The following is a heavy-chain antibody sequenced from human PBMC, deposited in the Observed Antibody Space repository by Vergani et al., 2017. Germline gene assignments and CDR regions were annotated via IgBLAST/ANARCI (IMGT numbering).Heavy chain of an antibody. D-gene: IGHD6-13*01. J-gene: IGHJ4*02. CDR2: MYHSGST. Sequence: QVQLQESGPGLVKSSETLYLTCSVSGGSMSGYYWSWIRQPPGKELEWIGYMYHSGSTNYNPSLETRVTISGDTSKNQFSLKLTSVSAADTAVYFCARDLSESGWYTFGHWGQGIPVTVSS. CDR1: GGSMSGYY. V-gene: IGHV4-59*12. CDR3: ARDLSESGWYTFGH.